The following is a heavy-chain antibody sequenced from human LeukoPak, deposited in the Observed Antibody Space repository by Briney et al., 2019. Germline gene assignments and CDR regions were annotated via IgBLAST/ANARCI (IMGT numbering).Heavy chain of an antibody. V-gene: IGHV3-23*01. Sequence: GGSLRLSGAASGFTFNTYAMSWVRQAPGKGLEWVSGITSGANTYYADSVKGRFTISRDNSENTLNLQMNSLRAEDTAIYYCAKARAGDITAAFNYWGQGTLVTVSS. J-gene: IGHJ4*02. CDR3: AKARAGDITAAFNY. D-gene: IGHD6-13*01. CDR1: GFTFNTYA. CDR2: ITSGANT.